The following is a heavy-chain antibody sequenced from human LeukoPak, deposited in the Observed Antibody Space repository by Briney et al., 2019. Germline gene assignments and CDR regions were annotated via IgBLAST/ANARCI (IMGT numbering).Heavy chain of an antibody. V-gene: IGHV4-39*07. CDR2: MFYSGTP. D-gene: IGHD6-19*01. CDR3: ASPRQSSGWSAKTSHHFDY. Sequence: PSETLSLTCTVSGASISSPSYFWGWVRQPPGKGLEWIGSMFYSGTPYYNPSLESRLTISDDTSKNQFSLKLSSVTAADTAVYYCASPRQSSGWSAKTSHHFDYWGQGTLVTVSS. J-gene: IGHJ4*02. CDR1: GASISSPSYF.